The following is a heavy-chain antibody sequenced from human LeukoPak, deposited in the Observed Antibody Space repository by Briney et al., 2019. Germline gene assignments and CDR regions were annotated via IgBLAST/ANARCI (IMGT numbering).Heavy chain of an antibody. Sequence: SETLSLTCTVSGGSISSGDYYWSWIRQPPGKGLEWIGYIYYSGSTYYNPSLKSRVTISVDTSKNQFSLKLSSVTAADTAVYYCANGGRGPNAFDIWGQGTMVTVSS. CDR3: ANGGRGPNAFDI. CDR2: IYYSGST. D-gene: IGHD3-10*01. J-gene: IGHJ3*02. V-gene: IGHV4-31*03. CDR1: GGSISSGDYY.